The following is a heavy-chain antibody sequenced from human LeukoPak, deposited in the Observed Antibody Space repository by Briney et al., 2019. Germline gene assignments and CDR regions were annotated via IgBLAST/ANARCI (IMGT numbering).Heavy chain of an antibody. CDR2: ICDRGGSK. J-gene: IGHJ4*02. CDR1: VFTFANFA. D-gene: IGHD4-17*01. CDR3: AKKQTTTVTTLDY. V-gene: IGHV3-23*01. Sequence: QPGGSLRLSCAASVFTFANFAMSWVRQAPGKGLEWVSDICDRGGSKNYADSVKGRFTVSRDNSNNTLYLQMNSLRAEDTAVYFCAKKQTTTVTTLDYWGQGTLVTVSS.